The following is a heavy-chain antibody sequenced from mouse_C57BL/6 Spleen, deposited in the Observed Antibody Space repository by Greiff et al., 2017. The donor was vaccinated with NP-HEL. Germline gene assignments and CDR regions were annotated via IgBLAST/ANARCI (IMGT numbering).Heavy chain of an antibody. D-gene: IGHD2-4*01. Sequence: QVQLQQPGAELVKPGASVKLSCKASGYTFTSYWMHWVKQRPGQGLEWIGMIHPNSGSTNYNEKFKSKATMTVDKSSSTAYMQLSSLTSEDSAVYYWARGYDYDEYYFDYWGQGTTLTVAS. V-gene: IGHV1-64*01. J-gene: IGHJ2*01. CDR2: IHPNSGST. CDR3: ARGYDYDEYYFDY. CDR1: GYTFTSYW.